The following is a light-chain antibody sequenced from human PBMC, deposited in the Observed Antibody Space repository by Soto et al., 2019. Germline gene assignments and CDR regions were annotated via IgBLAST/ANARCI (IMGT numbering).Light chain of an antibody. CDR3: CSYAGSYTLV. CDR2: EVS. Sequence: QSVLTQPASVSGSPGQSLTISCTGTSIDIAPYNYVSWYQQHPGKAPKLIIYEVSYRPSGISNRFSGSKSGNTASLTISGLQAEDEADYYCCSYAGSYTLVFGGGTKLTVL. V-gene: IGLV2-14*01. CDR1: SIDIAPYNY. J-gene: IGLJ2*01.